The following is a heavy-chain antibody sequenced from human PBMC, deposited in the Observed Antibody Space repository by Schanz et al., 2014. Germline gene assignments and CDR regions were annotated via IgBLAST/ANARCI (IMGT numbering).Heavy chain of an antibody. V-gene: IGHV1-69*02. Sequence: QVQLVQSGAEVKKPGSSMKVSCKASGGTFSSYTISWVRQAPGQGLEWMGRIIPILGIANYAQKFQGRVTITADRSTSTAYMDLSSLRPEDTAVYYCARSNYYDNSDYYNSFDYWGQGTLVTVSS. CDR2: IIPILGIA. D-gene: IGHD3-22*01. CDR1: GGTFSSYT. J-gene: IGHJ4*02. CDR3: ARSNYYDNSDYYNSFDY.